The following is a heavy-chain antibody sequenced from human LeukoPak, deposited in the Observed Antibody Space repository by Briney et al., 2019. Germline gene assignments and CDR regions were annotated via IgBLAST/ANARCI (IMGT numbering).Heavy chain of an antibody. CDR3: AKEISSIYTVTTLDY. CDR2: ISGSGGST. CDR1: GFTFSSYA. Sequence: GGSLRLSCVASGFTFSSYAMDWVRQAPGKGLEWVSTISGSGGSTYYADSVKGRFTISRDNSKNTLYLQMNSLRAEDTAVFYCAKEISSIYTVTTLDYWGQGTLVTVSS. J-gene: IGHJ4*02. D-gene: IGHD4-17*01. V-gene: IGHV3-23*01.